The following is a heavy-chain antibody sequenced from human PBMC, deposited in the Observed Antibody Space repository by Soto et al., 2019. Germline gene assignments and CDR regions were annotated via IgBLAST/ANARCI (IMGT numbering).Heavy chain of an antibody. CDR1: GGSLSDYF. CDR2: INHLGSI. J-gene: IGHJ6*03. V-gene: IGHV4-34*01. D-gene: IGHD6-13*01. Sequence: SETLSLTCVVSGGSLSDYFWSWIRQPPGMALEWIGEINHLGSINYNPSLKSRVTMSVDTSKNQFSLTLNSVTAADTATYYCARGGISHWADFYYIVVSDRGSTVT. CDR3: ARGGISHWADFYYIVV.